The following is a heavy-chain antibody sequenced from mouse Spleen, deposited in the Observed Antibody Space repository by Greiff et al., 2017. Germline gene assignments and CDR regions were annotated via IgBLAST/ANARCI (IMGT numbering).Heavy chain of an antibody. D-gene: IGHD1-1*01. CDR3: YYGSLDY. Sequence: QVQLQQSGAELVRPGTAVKLSCKASGYTFTSYWMHWVKQRPGQGLEWIGVIDPSDSYTNYNQKFKGKATLTVDTSSSTAYMQLSSLTSEDSAVYYCYYGSLDYWGQGTTLTVSS. CDR2: IDPSDSYT. V-gene: IGHV1-59*01. CDR1: GYTFTSYW. J-gene: IGHJ2*01.